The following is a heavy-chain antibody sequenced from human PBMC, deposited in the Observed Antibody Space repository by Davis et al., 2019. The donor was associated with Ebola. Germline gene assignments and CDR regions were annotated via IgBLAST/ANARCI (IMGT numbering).Heavy chain of an antibody. D-gene: IGHD6-13*01. V-gene: IGHV5-51*01. CDR2: IFPGDSDT. Sequence: GESLKISCKGSGYSFTSYWVVWVRQMPGKGLECMGIIFPGDSDTRYSPSFQGQVTISADKSISTAYLQWSSLKASDTAMYYCATTRYSSTPFDYWGQGTLVTVSS. J-gene: IGHJ4*02. CDR3: ATTRYSSTPFDY. CDR1: GYSFTSYW.